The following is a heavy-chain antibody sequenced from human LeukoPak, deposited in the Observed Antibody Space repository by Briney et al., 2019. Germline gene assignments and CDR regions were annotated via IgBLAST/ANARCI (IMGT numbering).Heavy chain of an antibody. CDR2: INPSGGSA. J-gene: IGHJ6*02. V-gene: IGHV1-46*01. Sequence: ASVKVSCKASGYTFTSYYMHWVRQAPGQVLEWMGIINPSGGSASYAQKFQGRVTMTRDTSTSTVYMELSSLRSEDTAVYYCARDRGGCSSTSCYNYYYYYYGMDVWGQGTTVTVSS. CDR1: GYTFTSYY. D-gene: IGHD2-2*02. CDR3: ARDRGGCSSTSCYNYYYYYYGMDV.